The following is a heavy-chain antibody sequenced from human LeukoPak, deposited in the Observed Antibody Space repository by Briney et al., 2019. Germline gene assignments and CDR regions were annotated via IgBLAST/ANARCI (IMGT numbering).Heavy chain of an antibody. Sequence: PSETLSLTCAVYGGSFSGYYWSWIRQPPGKGLEWIGEINHSGSTNCNPSLKSRVTISVDTSKNQFSLKLSSVTAADTAVYYCARGAGARAFDIWGQGTMVTVSS. CDR2: INHSGST. J-gene: IGHJ3*02. CDR1: GGSFSGYY. V-gene: IGHV4-34*01. CDR3: ARGAGARAFDI.